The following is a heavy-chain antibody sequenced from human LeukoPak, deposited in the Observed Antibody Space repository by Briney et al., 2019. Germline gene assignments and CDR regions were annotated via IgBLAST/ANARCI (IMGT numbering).Heavy chain of an antibody. CDR3: ARGWDYDSGGRPTAYVY. J-gene: IGHJ4*02. V-gene: IGHV1-24*01. Sequence: ASVKVSCKVSGYTLTELSMHWVRQAPGNGLEWMGGFDPEDGETIYAQKFQGKVTITADESTSTAYMELSSLRSEDTAVYYCARGWDYDSGGRPTAYVYWGQGTLVSVSS. CDR1: GYTLTELS. CDR2: FDPEDGET. D-gene: IGHD3-22*01.